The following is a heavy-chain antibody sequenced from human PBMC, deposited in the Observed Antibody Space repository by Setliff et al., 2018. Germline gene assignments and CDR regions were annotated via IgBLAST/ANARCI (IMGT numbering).Heavy chain of an antibody. CDR2: INHSGST. CDR3: ARLWRRIQQIDY. Sequence: SETLSLTCTVSGGSISSGGYYWSWIRQPPGKGLEWIGEINHSGSTNYNPSLKSRVTISVDTSKNQLSLKLNSVTATDTAVYYCARLWRRIQQIDYWGQGTLVTVSS. V-gene: IGHV4-39*07. CDR1: GGSISSGGYY. D-gene: IGHD3-10*01. J-gene: IGHJ4*02.